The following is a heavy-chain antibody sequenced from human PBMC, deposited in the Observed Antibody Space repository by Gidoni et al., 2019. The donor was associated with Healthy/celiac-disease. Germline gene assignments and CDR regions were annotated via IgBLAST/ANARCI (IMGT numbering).Heavy chain of an antibody. J-gene: IGHJ1*01. CDR3: AREFHYYDSSGYYPAFQH. D-gene: IGHD3-22*01. Sequence: EVQLVESGGGLIQPGGSLRLSCAASGFTVSSNYMSWVRQAPGKGLEWVSVIYSGGSTYYADSVKGRFTISRDNSKNTLYLQMNSLRAEDTAVYYCAREFHYYDSSGYYPAFQHWGQGTLVTVSS. V-gene: IGHV3-53*01. CDR1: GFTVSSNY. CDR2: IYSGGST.